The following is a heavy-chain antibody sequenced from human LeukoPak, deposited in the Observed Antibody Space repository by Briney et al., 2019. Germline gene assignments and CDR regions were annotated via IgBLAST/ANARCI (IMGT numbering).Heavy chain of an antibody. D-gene: IGHD3-3*01. CDR2: ISAYNGNT. CDR3: ARGLITIFGVVIIGFDY. V-gene: IGHV1-18*04. CDR1: GYTFTGYS. J-gene: IGHJ4*02. Sequence: ASVKVSCKASGYTFTGYSIYWVRQAPRQGLESMGRISAYNGNTNYVQKLQGRVTMTTDTSTSTAYMELRSLRSDDTAVYYCARGLITIFGVVIIGFDYGGQGTLVTVSS.